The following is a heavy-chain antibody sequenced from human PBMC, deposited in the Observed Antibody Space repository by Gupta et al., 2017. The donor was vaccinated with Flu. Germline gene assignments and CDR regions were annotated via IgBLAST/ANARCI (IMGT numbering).Heavy chain of an antibody. J-gene: IGHJ4*02. Sequence: QVQLVQSGADVKKPGSSVKVSCKASGGTFSSYAISWVRQAPGQGLEGRGGIITIFGKAEYEKKFQGRVKITADKSTSTADRELRSLRSEDTAVYYFAREQLRRYGTHYFDDRGQGTMVTVSS. V-gene: IGHV1-69*06. CDR1: GGTFSSYA. CDR2: IITIFGKA. CDR3: AREQLRRYGTHYFDD. D-gene: IGHD2-2*01.